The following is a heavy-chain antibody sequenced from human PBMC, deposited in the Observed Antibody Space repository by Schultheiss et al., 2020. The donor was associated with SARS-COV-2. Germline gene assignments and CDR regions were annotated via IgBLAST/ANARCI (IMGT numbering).Heavy chain of an antibody. CDR2: IKGDTSEI. CDR3: ARDAHYYDSSGYYPSGWYYGMDV. Sequence: GESLKISCAASGFTFSSYAMSWVRQAPGKGLEWVANIKGDTSEIYYVDSVKGRFTISRDNTQNSLFLQMNNLRAEDTAVYYCARDAHYYDSSGYYPSGWYYGMDVWGQGTTVTVSS. CDR1: GFTFSSYA. V-gene: IGHV3-7*03. J-gene: IGHJ6*02. D-gene: IGHD3-22*01.